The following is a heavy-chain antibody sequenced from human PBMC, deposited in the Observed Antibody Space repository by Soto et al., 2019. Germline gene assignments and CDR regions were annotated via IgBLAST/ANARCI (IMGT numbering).Heavy chain of an antibody. V-gene: IGHV1-69*13. Sequence: ASVKVSCKASGGTFSSYAISWVRQAPGQGLEWMGGIIPIFGTANYAQKFQGRVTITADESTSTAYMELSSLRSEDTAVYYCARDSRHYYDILTGPAYYYGMDVWGQGTTVTVSS. CDR3: ARDSRHYYDILTGPAYYYGMDV. D-gene: IGHD3-9*01. CDR2: IIPIFGTA. J-gene: IGHJ6*02. CDR1: GGTFSSYA.